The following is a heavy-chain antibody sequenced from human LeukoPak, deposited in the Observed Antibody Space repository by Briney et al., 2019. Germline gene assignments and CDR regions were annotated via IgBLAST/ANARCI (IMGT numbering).Heavy chain of an antibody. J-gene: IGHJ4*02. V-gene: IGHV1-46*01. CDR1: GYTFTSYY. CDR3: AREDRQKRIWGIAARPRYFDY. D-gene: IGHD6-6*01. CDR2: INPSGGST. Sequence: ASVKVSCKASGYTFTSYYMHWVRQAPGQGLEWMGIINPSGGSTSYAQKFQGRVTMTRDTSTSTVHMELSSLRSEDTAVYYCAREDRQKRIWGIAARPRYFDYWGQGTLVTVSS.